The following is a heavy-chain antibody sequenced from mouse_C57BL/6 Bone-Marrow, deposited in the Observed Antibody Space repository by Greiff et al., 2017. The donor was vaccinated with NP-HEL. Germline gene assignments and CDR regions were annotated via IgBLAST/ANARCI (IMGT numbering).Heavy chain of an antibody. CDR3: ARGVVYAMDY. CDR2: ISSGSSTI. CDR1: GFTFSDYG. J-gene: IGHJ4*01. V-gene: IGHV5-17*01. D-gene: IGHD1-1*02. Sequence: DVKLVESGGGLVKPGGSLKLSCAASGFTFSDYGMHWVRQAPEKGLEWVAYISSGSSTIYYADTVKGRFTISRDNAKSTLFLQLTSLRSEDTAMYYCARGVVYAMDYWGQGTSVTVSS.